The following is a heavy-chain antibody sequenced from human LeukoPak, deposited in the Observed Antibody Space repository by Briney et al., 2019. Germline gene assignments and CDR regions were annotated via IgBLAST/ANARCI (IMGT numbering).Heavy chain of an antibody. V-gene: IGHV3-11*04. CDR2: ISSSSGTI. Sequence: GGSLRLSCAASGFTFSDYYMSWIRKAPGKGLEWLSYISSSSGTIYYADSVKGRFTISRDNAKNSLYLQMNSLRAEDTAVYYCARDYSSSWYLGGAFDIWGQGTMVTVSS. D-gene: IGHD6-13*01. CDR3: ARDYSSSWYLGGAFDI. J-gene: IGHJ3*02. CDR1: GFTFSDYY.